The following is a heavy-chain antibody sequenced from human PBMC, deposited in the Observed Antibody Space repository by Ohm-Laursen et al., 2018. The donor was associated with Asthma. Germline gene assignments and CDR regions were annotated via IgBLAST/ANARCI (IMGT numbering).Heavy chain of an antibody. CDR2: ISTASSFI. CDR3: AYETWWRFVN. Sequence: SLRRSCAASGFTFSGSWMIWVRQIPGKGLEWVASISTASSFIYYADSVRGRFTTSRDNAKNSVYLQMNSLRPEDTGVYYCAYETWWRFVNWGQGVLVTVSS. V-gene: IGHV3-21*01. D-gene: IGHD2-15*01. J-gene: IGHJ4*02. CDR1: GFTFSGSW.